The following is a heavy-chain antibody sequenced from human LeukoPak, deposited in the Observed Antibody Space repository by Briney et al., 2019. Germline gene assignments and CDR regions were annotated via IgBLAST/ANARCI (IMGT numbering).Heavy chain of an antibody. V-gene: IGHV3-66*01. Sequence: GGSLRLSCAASGFTVSSNYMSWVRQAPGKGLEWVSVIYSGGSTYYADSVKGRFTISRDNSKNTLYLQMNSLRAEDTAVYYCARGPDDWYGSGSYYPDAFGIWGQGTMVTVSS. CDR2: IYSGGST. J-gene: IGHJ3*02. CDR3: ARGPDDWYGSGSYYPDAFGI. CDR1: GFTVSSNY. D-gene: IGHD3-10*01.